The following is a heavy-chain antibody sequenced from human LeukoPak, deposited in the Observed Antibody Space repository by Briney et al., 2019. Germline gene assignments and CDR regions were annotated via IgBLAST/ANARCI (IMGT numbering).Heavy chain of an antibody. J-gene: IGHJ6*03. V-gene: IGHV4-34*01. D-gene: IGHD6-13*01. Sequence: SETLSLTCAVYGGSFSGYYWSWIRQPPGKGLEWIGEINHSGSTNYNPSLKSRVTISVDTSKNQLSLKLSSVTAADTAVYYCARGLRIAAIYYYYMDVWGKGTTVTVSS. CDR1: GGSFSGYY. CDR3: ARGLRIAAIYYYYMDV. CDR2: INHSGST.